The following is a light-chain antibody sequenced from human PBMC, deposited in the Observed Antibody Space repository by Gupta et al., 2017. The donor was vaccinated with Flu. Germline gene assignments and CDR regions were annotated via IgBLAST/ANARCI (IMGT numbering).Light chain of an antibody. CDR3: HRYGSSPRYT. J-gene: IGKJ2*01. CDR2: GVS. CDR1: QSVTSIF. Sequence: EIVLTQSPGTLSLSPGERATLSCRASQSVTSIFLGWFQHKPGQAPRLLISGVSGRDTGIPDRFSDSGSGTDFTLTINNREPEDFAVYYCHRYGSSPRYTFGQGTKLEIK. V-gene: IGKV3-20*01.